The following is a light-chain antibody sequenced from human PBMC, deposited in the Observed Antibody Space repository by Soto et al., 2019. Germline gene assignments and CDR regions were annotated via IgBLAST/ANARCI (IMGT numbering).Light chain of an antibody. CDR2: GAS. CDR1: QSVSSN. J-gene: IGKJ5*01. CDR3: QQYNNGPPIT. Sequence: EIVMTQSPATLSVSPGERATLSCRASQSVSSNLAWYQQKPGQAPRLLIYGASTRATGIPARFSGSGSGTEFSLTISSLQSEYFAVYYCQQYNNGPPITFGQGTRLEIK. V-gene: IGKV3-15*01.